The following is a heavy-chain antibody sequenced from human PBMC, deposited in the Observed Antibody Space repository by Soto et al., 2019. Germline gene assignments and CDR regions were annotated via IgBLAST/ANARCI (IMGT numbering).Heavy chain of an antibody. CDR1: GFIFTNHG. Sequence: EVQLLESGGGLVQPGGSLRLSCATSGFIFTNHGMSWVRQAPGKGLEWVSAISASGGSTHYADSVRGRFTVSRDNIKNMLYLQMNSLRAEDTAEYYCARPVFVVVLGHYYDMDVWGKGTTVTVSS. V-gene: IGHV3-23*01. D-gene: IGHD2-15*01. J-gene: IGHJ6*03. CDR3: ARPVFVVVLGHYYDMDV. CDR2: ISASGGST.